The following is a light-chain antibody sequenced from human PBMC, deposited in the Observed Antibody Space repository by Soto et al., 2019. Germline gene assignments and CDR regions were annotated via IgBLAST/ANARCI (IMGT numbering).Light chain of an antibody. Sequence: TQSPSFLSASVGDRVTITCRASQGISSYLDWYQQKPGQAPRLLIYGASTRATGIPARFSGSGSGTEFTLTISSLQSEDFAVYYCQQYNNWPLTFGGGTKVEIK. V-gene: IGKV3-15*01. CDR2: GAS. CDR1: QGISSY. J-gene: IGKJ4*01. CDR3: QQYNNWPLT.